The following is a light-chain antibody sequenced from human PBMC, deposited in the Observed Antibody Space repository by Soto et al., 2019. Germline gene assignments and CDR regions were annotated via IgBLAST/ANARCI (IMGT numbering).Light chain of an antibody. Sequence: DFQMTQSPCSLSASVGDRVTITWQASQDISDFLNWYQQKPGAAPKLLIYDASNLQAGVPSRFSGSGSGTDFTFTISSLQPEDVATYYCQQYDNIPLTFGGGTKVDI. CDR3: QQYDNIPLT. J-gene: IGKJ4*01. CDR2: DAS. V-gene: IGKV1-33*01. CDR1: QDISDF.